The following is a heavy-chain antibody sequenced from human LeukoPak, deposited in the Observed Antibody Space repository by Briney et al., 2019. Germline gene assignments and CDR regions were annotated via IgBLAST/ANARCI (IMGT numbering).Heavy chain of an antibody. Sequence: SETLSLTCTVSGGSISSSSYYWGWIRQPPGKGLEWIGSIYYSGSTYYNPSLRSRVTISVDTSKNQFSLKLSSVTAADTAVYYCASYSSGWYYFDYWGQGTLVTVSS. D-gene: IGHD6-19*01. CDR2: IYYSGST. V-gene: IGHV4-39*01. J-gene: IGHJ4*02. CDR3: ASYSSGWYYFDY. CDR1: GGSISSSSYY.